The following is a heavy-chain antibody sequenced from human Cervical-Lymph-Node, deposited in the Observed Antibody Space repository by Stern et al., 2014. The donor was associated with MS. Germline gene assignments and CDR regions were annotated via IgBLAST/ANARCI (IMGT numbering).Heavy chain of an antibody. CDR2: IYHSGST. CDR1: GGSISSGYW. V-gene: IGHV4-4*02. CDR3: ARNGGNYAFDS. J-gene: IGHJ4*02. Sequence: QLQLQESGPGLVKPSGTLSLTCAVSGGSISSGYWWSWVRQPPGQGLEWIGEIYHSGSTNYNPSLKSRVTISVDTSKNHFSLKMNSVNAADTAVYYCARNGGNYAFDSWGQGTLVAVSP. D-gene: IGHD4-23*01.